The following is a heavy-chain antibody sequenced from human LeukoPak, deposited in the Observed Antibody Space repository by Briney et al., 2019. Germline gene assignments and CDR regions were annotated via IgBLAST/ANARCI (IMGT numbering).Heavy chain of an antibody. V-gene: IGHV3-30*04. CDR2: ISYDGSNK. J-gene: IGHJ4*02. D-gene: IGHD3-9*01. CDR1: GFTFSSYA. CDR3: ARPPGWLFYYFDY. Sequence: GGSLRLSCAASGFTFSSYAMHWVRQAPGKGLEWVAVISYDGSNKYYADSVKGRFTISRDNSKNTLYLQMNSLRAEDTAVYYCARPPGWLFYYFDYWGQGTLVTVSS.